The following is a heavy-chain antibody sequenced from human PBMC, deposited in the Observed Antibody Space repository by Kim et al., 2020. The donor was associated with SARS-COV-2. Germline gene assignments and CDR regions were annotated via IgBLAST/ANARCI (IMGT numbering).Heavy chain of an antibody. CDR2: ISGSGGST. D-gene: IGHD6-13*01. Sequence: GGSLRLSCAASGFTFSSYAMSWVRQAPGKGLEWVSAISGSGGSTYYADSVKGRFTISRDNSKNTLYLQMHSLRAEDTAVYYCAKGRSRSSWFEYFQHWGQGTLVTVSS. CDR3: AKGRSRSSWFEYFQH. V-gene: IGHV3-23*01. J-gene: IGHJ1*01. CDR1: GFTFSSYA.